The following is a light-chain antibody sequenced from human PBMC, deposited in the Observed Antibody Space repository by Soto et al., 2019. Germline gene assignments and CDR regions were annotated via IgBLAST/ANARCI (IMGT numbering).Light chain of an antibody. J-gene: IGLJ2*01. CDR1: SSDVGGYIH. CDR2: EVS. V-gene: IGLV2-14*01. Sequence: QSVLTQPASVSGSPGQSITISCTGSSSDVGGYIHVSWYQQHPGKAPKLMIYEVSNRPSGVSNRFSGSKSGNTASLTISGLQAEDEADYYCSSYTSSSTPLFGGGTKVTVL. CDR3: SSYTSSSTPL.